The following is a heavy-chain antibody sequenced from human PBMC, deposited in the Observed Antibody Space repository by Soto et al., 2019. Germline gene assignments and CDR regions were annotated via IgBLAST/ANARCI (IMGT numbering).Heavy chain of an antibody. J-gene: IGHJ4*02. CDR2: IYYSGIT. CDR1: GVSISNSSYY. CDR3: ARHGSX. V-gene: IGHV4-39*01. Sequence: PSETLSLTCTVSGVSISNSSYYWGWIRRPPGKGLEWIGTIYYSGITYYNPSLKSRVTISVDTSKNQFSLKLTSVTAADTAVYYCARHGSXWGQGTLVTVS.